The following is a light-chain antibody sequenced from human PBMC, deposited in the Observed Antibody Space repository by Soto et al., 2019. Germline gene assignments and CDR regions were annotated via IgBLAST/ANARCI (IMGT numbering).Light chain of an antibody. CDR3: QSYDSSPSGYV. CDR2: ANI. Sequence: QSVLTQPPSVSGAPGHRVTISGTCISSNIGAGYDVHWYQQLPGTAPKLLIYANINRPAGVPDRFSGSKSGTSASLAITGLQAEDEADYYCQSYDSSPSGYVFGTGTKVTVL. V-gene: IGLV1-40*01. CDR1: SSNIGAGYD. J-gene: IGLJ1*01.